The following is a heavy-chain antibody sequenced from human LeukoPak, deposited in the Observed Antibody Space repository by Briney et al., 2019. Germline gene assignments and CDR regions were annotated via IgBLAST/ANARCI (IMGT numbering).Heavy chain of an antibody. CDR1: GLNFRSAW. CDR3: GGRRV. CDR2: VRSKSDAGTM. D-gene: IGHD3-16*01. J-gene: IGHJ6*04. Sequence: GGSLRLSCTASGLNFRSAWMSWARQAPGKGLEWVGRVRSKSDAGTMDYAAHVEGRFTISRDDSKNMVYLDMNSLKTEDTAVYYCGGRRVWGNGTVVTVSS. V-gene: IGHV3-15*01.